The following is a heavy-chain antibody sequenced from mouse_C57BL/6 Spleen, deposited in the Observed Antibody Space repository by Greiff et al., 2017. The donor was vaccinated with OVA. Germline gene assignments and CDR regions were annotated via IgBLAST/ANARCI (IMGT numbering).Heavy chain of an antibody. V-gene: IGHV1-55*01. CDR2: IYPGSGST. D-gene: IGHD1-1*02. Sequence: QVQLQQSGAELVKPGASVKMSCKASGYTFTSYWITWVKQRPGQGLEWIGDIYPGSGSTNYNEKFKSKATLTVDTSSSTAYMQLSSLTSEDSAVYYCARERLWDYAMDYWGQGTSVTVSS. J-gene: IGHJ4*01. CDR3: ARERLWDYAMDY. CDR1: GYTFTSYW.